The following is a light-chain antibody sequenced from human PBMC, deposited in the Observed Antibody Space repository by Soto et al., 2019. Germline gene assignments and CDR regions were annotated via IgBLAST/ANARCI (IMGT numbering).Light chain of an antibody. J-gene: IGKJ2*01. V-gene: IGKV4-1*01. CDR3: HQYYSIPYT. CDR2: WAS. CDR1: QSLLYSSDNRNY. Sequence: DIVMTQSPDSLAVSLGGWAAINCKSSQSLLYSSDNRNYLVWYQQKPGQPPKLLIYWASTRESGVPDRFTGSGSGTDFTLTITSLQAEDVAVYYCHQYYSIPYTFGQGTKLEIK.